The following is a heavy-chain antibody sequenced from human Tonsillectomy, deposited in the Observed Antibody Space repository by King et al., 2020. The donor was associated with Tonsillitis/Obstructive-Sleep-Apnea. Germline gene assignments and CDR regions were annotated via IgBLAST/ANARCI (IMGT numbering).Heavy chain of an antibody. CDR1: GFTFSDYW. J-gene: IGHJ4*02. CDR3: AREGRGSSGFDY. CDR2: IKQGGSEK. V-gene: IGHV3-7*01. D-gene: IGHD3-22*01. Sequence: VQLVESGGGLVQPGGSLRLSCAASGFTFSDYWLSWGRQAPGKGLEWVANIKQGGSEKHYVGSVKGRFTISRDNAENSVYLQMNSLRAEDTAVYYCAREGRGSSGFDYWGQGTLVTVSS.